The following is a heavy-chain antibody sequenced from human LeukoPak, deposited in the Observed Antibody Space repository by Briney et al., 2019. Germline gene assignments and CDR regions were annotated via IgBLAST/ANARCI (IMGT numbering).Heavy chain of an antibody. CDR3: AIHCSGGSCSRSYYFDY. J-gene: IGHJ4*02. Sequence: RASVKVSCTASGYTFSSYAMHWVRQAPGQRLEWMGWINAGNGNTKYSQKFQDRITFTSDTSASTAYMELSSLRSEDTAVYYCAIHCSGGSCSRSYYFDYWGQGTLVTVSS. CDR1: GYTFSSYA. D-gene: IGHD2-15*01. CDR2: INAGNGNT. V-gene: IGHV1-3*01.